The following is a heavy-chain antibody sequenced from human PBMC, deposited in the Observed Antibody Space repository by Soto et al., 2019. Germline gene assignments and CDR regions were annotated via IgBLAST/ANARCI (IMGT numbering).Heavy chain of an antibody. J-gene: IGHJ5*02. CDR1: GFSLSTSGVG. CDR3: AHRRVGVICPGESRCWFDP. CDR2: IYWDDDK. V-gene: IGHV2-5*02. D-gene: IGHD3-10*01. Sequence: GSGPTLVNPTQTLTLTCTFSGFSLSTSGVGVGWIRQPPGKALEWLALIYWDDDKRYSPSLKSRLTITKDTSKNQVVLTMTNMDPVDTATYYCAHRRVGVICPGESRCWFDPWGQGTLVTVSS.